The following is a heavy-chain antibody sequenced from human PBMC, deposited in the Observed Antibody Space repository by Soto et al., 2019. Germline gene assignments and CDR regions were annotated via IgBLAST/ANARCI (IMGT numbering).Heavy chain of an antibody. CDR2: ISYDGSNK. J-gene: IGHJ6*02. CDR3: AKDVVVGATTGLGDYYYYYGMDV. D-gene: IGHD1-26*01. Sequence: PGGSLRLSCAASGFTFSSYGMHWVRQAPGKGLEWVAVISYDGSNKYYADSVKGRFTISRDNSKNTLYLQMSSLRAEDTAVYYCAKDVVVGATTGLGDYYYYYGMDVWGQGTTVTVS. V-gene: IGHV3-30*18. CDR1: GFTFSSYG.